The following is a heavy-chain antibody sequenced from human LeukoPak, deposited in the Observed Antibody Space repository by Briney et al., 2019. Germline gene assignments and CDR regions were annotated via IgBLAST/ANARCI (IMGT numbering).Heavy chain of an antibody. CDR3: AKAPVTTCSGAYCYPFDY. D-gene: IGHD2-15*01. CDR1: GFTFSTYA. CDR2: ISGSDDGT. Sequence: GGSLRLSCAASGFTFSTYAMSWVRQIPGKGLEWVSAISGSDDGTYYADSVKGRFTISRDSSKNTLYLQMNSLRAGDAAVYYCAKAPVTTCSGAYCYPFDYWSQGTLVTVSS. V-gene: IGHV3-23*01. J-gene: IGHJ4*02.